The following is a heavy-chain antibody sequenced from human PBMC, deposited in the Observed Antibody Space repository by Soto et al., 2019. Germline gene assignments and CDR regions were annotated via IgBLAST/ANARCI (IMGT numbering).Heavy chain of an antibody. CDR2: ISSSSSTI. V-gene: IGHV3-48*01. CDR1: GFTFSSYS. CDR3: ASLRGYYYYVDV. Sequence: GGSLRLSCAASGFTFSSYSMNWVRQAPGKGLEWVSYISSSSSTIYYADSVKGRFTISRDNAKNSLYLQMNSLRAEDTAVCYCASLRGYYYYVDVWGKGTTVTVSS. J-gene: IGHJ6*03.